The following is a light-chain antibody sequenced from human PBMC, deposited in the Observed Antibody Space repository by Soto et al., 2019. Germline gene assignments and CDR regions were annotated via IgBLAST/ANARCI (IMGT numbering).Light chain of an antibody. J-gene: IGKJ4*01. CDR1: QSVSSSY. CDR3: HQYGSSPLT. Sequence: EIVLRQSPGTLSLSPGERASLSCRASQSVSSSYLAWYQQKPGQAPRLLIYDGSSRATGIPDRFSGGGSGTDFSLTISRLETEDFSVYYCHQYGSSPLTFGGGTKVDIK. V-gene: IGKV3-20*01. CDR2: DGS.